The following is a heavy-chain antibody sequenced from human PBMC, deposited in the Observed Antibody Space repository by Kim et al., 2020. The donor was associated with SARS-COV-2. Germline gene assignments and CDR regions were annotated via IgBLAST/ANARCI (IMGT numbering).Heavy chain of an antibody. CDR3: TTGRITSFGVVITSDY. Sequence: PVKGSFTISRDDSKNTLYLQMNSLKTEDTAVYYCTTGRITSFGVVITSDYWGQGTLVTVSS. V-gene: IGHV3-15*01. J-gene: IGHJ4*02. D-gene: IGHD3-3*01.